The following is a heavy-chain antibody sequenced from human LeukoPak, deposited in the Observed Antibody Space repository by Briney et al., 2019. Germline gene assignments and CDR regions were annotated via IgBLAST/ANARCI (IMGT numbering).Heavy chain of an antibody. CDR1: GGTFSSYA. V-gene: IGHV1-69*13. CDR2: IIPIFGTA. J-gene: IGHJ4*02. CDR3: AKSLEVRRDGYPAY. Sequence: GASVKVSCKASGGTFSSYAISWVRQAPGQGLEWMGGIIPIFGTANYAQKFQGRVTITADESTSTAYMELSSLRSEDTAVYYCAKSLEVRRDGYPAYWGQGTLVTVSS. D-gene: IGHD5-24*01.